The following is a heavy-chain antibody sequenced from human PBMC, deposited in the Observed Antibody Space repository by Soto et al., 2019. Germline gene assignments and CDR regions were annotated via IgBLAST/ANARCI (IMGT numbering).Heavy chain of an antibody. CDR3: ARDPLGVEDRPYIDY. J-gene: IGHJ4*02. D-gene: IGHD3-10*01. CDR1: GYTFTSHF. CDR2: INPSGGRT. Sequence: GASVKVSCKASGYTFTSHFIHWVRQAPGQGLEWMGKINPSGGRTTYAQKFQGRVTMTRDTSTSTVHMDLSSLRSEDTALYYCARDPLGVEDRPYIDYWGQGTLVTVSS. V-gene: IGHV1-46*01.